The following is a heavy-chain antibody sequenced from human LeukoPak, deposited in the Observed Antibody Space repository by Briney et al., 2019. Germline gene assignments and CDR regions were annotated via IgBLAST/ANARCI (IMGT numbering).Heavy chain of an antibody. CDR2: ISGSGGST. Sequence: GGSLRLSCAASGFTFSSYAMSWVRQAPGKGLEWVSAISGSGGSTHYADSVKGRFTISRDNSKNMLYLQMNSLRAEDTAVYYCAKDLDWYFDLWGRGTLVTVSS. J-gene: IGHJ2*01. V-gene: IGHV3-23*01. CDR3: AKDLDWYFDL. CDR1: GFTFSSYA.